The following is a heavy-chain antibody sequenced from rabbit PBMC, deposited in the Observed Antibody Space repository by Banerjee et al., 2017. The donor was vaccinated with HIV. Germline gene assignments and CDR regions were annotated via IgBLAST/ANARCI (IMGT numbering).Heavy chain of an antibody. V-gene: IGHV1S40*01. CDR2: IYAGSSGST. CDR1: GFSFSSNYY. D-gene: IGHD6-1*01. J-gene: IGHJ6*01. Sequence: QSVEESGGDLVKPGASLTLTCTASGFSFSSNYYMCWVRQAPGKGLEWIACIYAGSSGSTYYTSWAKGRFTISKTSSTTVTLQMTSLTAADTATYFCARRDGGYVAYGYAYYGMDLWGPGTLVTVS. CDR3: ARRDGGYVAYGYAYYGMDL.